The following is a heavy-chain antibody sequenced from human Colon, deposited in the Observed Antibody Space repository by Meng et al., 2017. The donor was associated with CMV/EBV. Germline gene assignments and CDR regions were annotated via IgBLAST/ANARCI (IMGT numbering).Heavy chain of an antibody. CDR1: GYIFSGYY. CDR3: ARSGSYSNWFDP. CDR2: INPNSGGT. D-gene: IGHD1-26*01. V-gene: IGHV1-2*02. Sequence: ASVKVSCKASGYIFSGYYMHWVRQAPGQGLEWMGWINPNSGGTNYAQKLQGRVTMTRDTSISTAYMGLSRLRSDDTAVYYCARSGSYSNWFDPWGQGTLVTVSS. J-gene: IGHJ5*02.